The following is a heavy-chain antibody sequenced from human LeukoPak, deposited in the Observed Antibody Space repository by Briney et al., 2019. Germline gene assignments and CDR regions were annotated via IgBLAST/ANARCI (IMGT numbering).Heavy chain of an antibody. V-gene: IGHV3-30*04. CDR3: ASTNYYYGMDV. J-gene: IGHJ6*02. CDR1: GFTFSSSA. Sequence: GGSLRLSCAASGFTFSSSAMHWVRQAPGKGLEWVAVISYDGSNKYYADSVKGRFTISRDNSKNTLYLQMNSLRAEDTAVYYCASTNYYYGMDVWGRGTTVTVSS. CDR2: ISYDGSNK.